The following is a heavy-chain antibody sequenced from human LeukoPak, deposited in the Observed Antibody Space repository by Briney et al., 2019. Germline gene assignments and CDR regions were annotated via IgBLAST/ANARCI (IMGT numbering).Heavy chain of an antibody. CDR3: AKVAYYNDSSGYYLDAFDI. CDR1: GFTFSNYW. CDR2: IKQDGSEK. V-gene: IGHV3-7*03. D-gene: IGHD3-22*01. J-gene: IGHJ3*02. Sequence: GGSLRLSCAASGFTFSNYWMSWVRQAPGEGLEWVANIKQDGSEKYYVDSMKGRFTISRDNSKNTLYLQMNSLRAEDTAVYYCAKVAYYNDSSGYYLDAFDIWGQGTMVTVSS.